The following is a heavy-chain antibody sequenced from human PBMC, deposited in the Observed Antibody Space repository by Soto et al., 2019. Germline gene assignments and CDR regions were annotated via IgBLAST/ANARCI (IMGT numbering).Heavy chain of an antibody. V-gene: IGHV3-49*03. CDR1: GFTFGDYA. J-gene: IGHJ6*02. D-gene: IGHD3-10*01. Sequence: GGSLRLSCTASGFTFGDYAMSWFRQAPGKGLEWVGFIRSKPYDGTTEYAASAKGRFTISRDDSKSIAYLQMNSLKTEDTAVYYCAKDLFSMVRGASYYSYGMDVWGQGTTVTVS. CDR3: AKDLFSMVRGASYYSYGMDV. CDR2: IRSKPYDGTT.